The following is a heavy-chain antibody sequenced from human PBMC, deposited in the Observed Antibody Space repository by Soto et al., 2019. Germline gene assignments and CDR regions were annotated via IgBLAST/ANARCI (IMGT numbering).Heavy chain of an antibody. V-gene: IGHV3-9*01. Sequence: EVQLVESGGGWVQPGRSLRLSCAASGFTFENYAMHWVRQGPGKGLEWVAGISWKSGSIGYADSVRGRFTISRDNAKNSLYLQMNSLRPEETALYYCAKDKVYSNYQYYFASWGQGTLVTVSS. D-gene: IGHD4-4*01. CDR1: GFTFENYA. CDR2: ISWKSGSI. CDR3: AKDKVYSNYQYYFAS. J-gene: IGHJ4*02.